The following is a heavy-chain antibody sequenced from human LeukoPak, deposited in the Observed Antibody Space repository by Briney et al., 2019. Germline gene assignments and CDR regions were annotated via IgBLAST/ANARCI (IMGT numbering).Heavy chain of an antibody. Sequence: SETLSLTCTVSGGSISNYYWSWIRQPPGKGLEWIGFFHNSGSTKYNPSLKSRGSISADTSKNQLSLKLSSVTAADTAVYYCARHEPSSAWAGYSDLWGRGTLVTVSS. CDR1: GGSISNYY. CDR3: ARHEPSSAWAGYSDL. D-gene: IGHD6-19*01. V-gene: IGHV4-59*08. CDR2: FHNSGST. J-gene: IGHJ2*01.